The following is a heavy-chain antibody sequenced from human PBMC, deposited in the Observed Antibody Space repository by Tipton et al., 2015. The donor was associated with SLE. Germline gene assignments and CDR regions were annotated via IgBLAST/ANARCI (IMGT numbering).Heavy chain of an antibody. D-gene: IGHD2-8*02. CDR3: ARDTDFDY. J-gene: IGHJ4*02. Sequence: TLSLTCAVSGYSISSGYYWGWIRQPPGKGLEWIGYIYYSGSTNYNPSLKSRVTISVDTSKNQFSLKLSSVTAADTAVYYCARDTDFDYWGQGTLVTVSS. V-gene: IGHV4-38-2*02. CDR2: IYYSGST. CDR1: GYSISSGYY.